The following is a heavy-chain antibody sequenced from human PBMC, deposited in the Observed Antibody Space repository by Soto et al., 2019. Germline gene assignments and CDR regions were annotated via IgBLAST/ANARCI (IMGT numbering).Heavy chain of an antibody. CDR1: GFSFSKYG. V-gene: IGHV3-30*18. Sequence: QVQLVESGGGVVQPARSLRLSCAASGFSFSKYGMHWVRQAPGKGLEWVAEMSDDGSKKYYGDSVKGRFTISRDNSKNILYLLMDSLRPQDTAMYYCAKELRETGGYYFDCWGQGTLVTVSS. CDR2: MSDDGSKK. J-gene: IGHJ4*02. D-gene: IGHD3-16*01. CDR3: AKELRETGGYYFDC.